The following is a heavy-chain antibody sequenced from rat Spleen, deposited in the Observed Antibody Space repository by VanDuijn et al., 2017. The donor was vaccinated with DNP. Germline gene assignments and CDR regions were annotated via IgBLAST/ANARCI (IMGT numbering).Heavy chain of an antibody. V-gene: IGHV5-22*01. J-gene: IGHJ2*01. CDR3: VRWYNSGYYFDY. Sequence: EVQLVESGGGLVQPGRSLKLSCAASGFTFSDYYMAWVRQAPPKGLEWVAYSSYDGVNTYNGDSVKGRFTISRANVKSTLYLQMNSLRSEDMATYYCVRWYNSGYYFDYWGQGVMVTVSS. CDR1: GFTFSDYY. D-gene: IGHD4-3*01. CDR2: SSYDGVNT.